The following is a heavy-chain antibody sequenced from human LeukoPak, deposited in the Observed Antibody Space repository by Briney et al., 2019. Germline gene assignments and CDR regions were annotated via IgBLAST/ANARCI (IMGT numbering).Heavy chain of an antibody. D-gene: IGHD2-2*01. J-gene: IGHJ4*02. CDR1: GYSFTSYW. CDR3: ARLKGVYCSSTSCPLGD. CDR2: IYPGDSDT. V-gene: IGHV5-51*01. Sequence: GESLKISCKGSGYSFTSYWIGWVRQMPGKGLEWMGIIYPGDSDTRYSPFFQGQVTISADKSISTAYLQWSSLKASDTAMYYCARLKGVYCSSTSCPLGDWGQGTLVTVSS.